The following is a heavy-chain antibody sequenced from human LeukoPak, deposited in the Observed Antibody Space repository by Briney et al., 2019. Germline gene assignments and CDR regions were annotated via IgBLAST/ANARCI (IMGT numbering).Heavy chain of an antibody. J-gene: IGHJ3*02. CDR2: INPNSGGT. D-gene: IGHD2-2*01. CDR3: ARYARGDAFDI. V-gene: IGHV1-2*06. CDR1: GGTFSSYA. Sequence: ASVKVSCKASGGTFSSYAISWVRQAPGQGLEWMGRINPNSGGTNYAQKFQGRVTMTRDTSISTAYMELIRLRSDDTAVYYCARYARGDAFDIWGQGTMVTVSS.